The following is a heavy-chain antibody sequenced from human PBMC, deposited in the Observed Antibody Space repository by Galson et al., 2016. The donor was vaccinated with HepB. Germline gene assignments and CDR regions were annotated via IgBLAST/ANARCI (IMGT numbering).Heavy chain of an antibody. V-gene: IGHV4-31*03. D-gene: IGHD4-23*01. J-gene: IGHJ4*02. Sequence: TLSLTCTVSGASISSGGYYWSWIRQHPGKGLEWIGYFYYSGGTYYNPSLKSRPPISVDTSKNQFSLNLSSVTAADTAVYYCARDSNYGGKDYFDQWGQGTLVTVSS. CDR2: FYYSGGT. CDR3: ARDSNYGGKDYFDQ. CDR1: GASISSGGYY.